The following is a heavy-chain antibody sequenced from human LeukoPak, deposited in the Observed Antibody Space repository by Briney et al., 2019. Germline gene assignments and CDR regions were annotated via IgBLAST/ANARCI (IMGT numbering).Heavy chain of an antibody. CDR3: AREQYYYDSSCYYWYFDL. Sequence: ASVKVSCKASGYTFTSYGISWVRQAPGKGLEWMGWISAYNGNTNYAQKLQARVTMTTDRSTSTAYMELRNLRSEDTAVYYCAREQYYYDSSCYYWYFDLWGRGTLVTCSS. J-gene: IGHJ2*01. D-gene: IGHD3-22*01. CDR2: ISAYNGNT. CDR1: GYTFTSYG. V-gene: IGHV1-18*01.